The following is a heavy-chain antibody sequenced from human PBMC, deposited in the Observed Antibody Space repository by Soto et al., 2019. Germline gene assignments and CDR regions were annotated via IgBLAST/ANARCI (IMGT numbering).Heavy chain of an antibody. CDR3: ARGPSGDKVDY. CDR1: GGSISSAAYC. CDR2: IYNGGTT. D-gene: IGHD7-27*01. Sequence: SETLSLTCTVSGGSISSAAYCRSWIRQSPDKSMEWIGNIYNGGTTYSSPSLKGRVTISADTSETQFSLKLNSVSAADTAVYYCARGPSGDKVDYWGQGIQVTVS. J-gene: IGHJ4*02. V-gene: IGHV4-30-4*01.